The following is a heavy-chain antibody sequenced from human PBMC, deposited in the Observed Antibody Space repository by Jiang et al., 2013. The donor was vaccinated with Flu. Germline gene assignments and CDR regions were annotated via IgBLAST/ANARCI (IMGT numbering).Heavy chain of an antibody. J-gene: IGHJ4*02. D-gene: IGHD5-12*01. CDR3: ARDQTSGADFDY. Sequence: SGAEVKKPGASVKVSCKASGYTFTDYYMHWVRQAPGQGLEWMGWIKPDSGGTKYAQKFQGRVTMTRDTSINTAYMELSGLRYDDTAVYYCARDQTSGADFDYWGQGTLVTVSS. CDR2: IKPDSGGT. V-gene: IGHV1-2*02. CDR1: GYTFTDYY.